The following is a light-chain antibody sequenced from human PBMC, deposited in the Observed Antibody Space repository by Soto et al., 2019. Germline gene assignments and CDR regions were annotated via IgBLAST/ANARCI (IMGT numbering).Light chain of an antibody. Sequence: DIQMTQSPSSLSSWVGDRVTVTCRASQSVSGGFAWCQQKPGEAPKLLIYDASAWPRGVPARFSGSGSGTKFTLTIASLQPEDFATYYCQQYETFSGTFGPGTKVDIK. CDR2: DAS. V-gene: IGKV1-5*01. CDR3: QQYETFSGT. CDR1: QSVSGG. J-gene: IGKJ1*01.